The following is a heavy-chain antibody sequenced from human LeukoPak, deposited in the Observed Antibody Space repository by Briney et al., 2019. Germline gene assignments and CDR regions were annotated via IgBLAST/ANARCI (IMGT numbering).Heavy chain of an antibody. J-gene: IGHJ4*02. Sequence: SETLSLTCAVHGGSFSGYYWSWIRQPPGKGLEWIGEINHSGSTNYNPSLKSRVTISVDTSKNQFSLKLSSVTAADTAVYYCARVTPDVDIVATSPYFDYWGQGTLVTVSS. V-gene: IGHV4-34*01. D-gene: IGHD5-12*01. CDR2: INHSGST. CDR3: ARVTPDVDIVATSPYFDY. CDR1: GGSFSGYY.